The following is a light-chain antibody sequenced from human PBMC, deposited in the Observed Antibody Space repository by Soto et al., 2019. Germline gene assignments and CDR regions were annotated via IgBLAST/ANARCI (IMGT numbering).Light chain of an antibody. CDR2: DAS. CDR1: QSVYSY. V-gene: IGKV3-11*01. J-gene: IGKJ5*01. Sequence: EIVLTQSPATLSLSPGERATLSCRASQSVYSYLAWYQQKPGQAPRLLIYDASNRATGIPARFSGSGSGTDFTLTISSLEPQDFAVYYCQQRNNWPPITFGQGTRLEIK. CDR3: QQRNNWPPIT.